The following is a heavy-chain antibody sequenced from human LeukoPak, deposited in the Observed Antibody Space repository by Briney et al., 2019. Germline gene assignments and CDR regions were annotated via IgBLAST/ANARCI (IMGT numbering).Heavy chain of an antibody. D-gene: IGHD2-15*01. CDR2: IYYSGST. J-gene: IGHJ3*02. V-gene: IGHV4-61*08. CDR1: GGSISSGGYY. Sequence: SETLSLTCTVSGGSISSGGYYWSWIRQPPGKGLEWIGYIYYSGSTNYNPSLKSRVTISVDTSKNQFSLKLSSVTAADTAVYYCARELLPHDAFDIWGQGTMVTVSS. CDR3: ARELLPHDAFDI.